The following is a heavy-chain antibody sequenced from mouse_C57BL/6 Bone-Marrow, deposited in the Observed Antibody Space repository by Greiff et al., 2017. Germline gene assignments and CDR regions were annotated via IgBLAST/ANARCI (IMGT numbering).Heavy chain of an antibody. Sequence: EVKLQESGGDLVKPGGSLRLSCAASGFTFSSYGMSLVRQTPDTRLGWVATISSGGSYAYYPDSVKGRFTISRDNAKNTLYLQMSSLKSEDTAMYYCARPTGFAYWGQGTLVTVSA. CDR3: ARPTGFAY. V-gene: IGHV5-6*01. CDR2: ISSGGSYA. CDR1: GFTFSSYG. J-gene: IGHJ3*01.